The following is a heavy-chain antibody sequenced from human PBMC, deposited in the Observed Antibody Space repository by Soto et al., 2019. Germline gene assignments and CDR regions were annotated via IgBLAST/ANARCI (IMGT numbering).Heavy chain of an antibody. Sequence: SETLSLTCTFSGGSISSGGYYWSWIRQHPGKGLEWIGYIYYSGSTYYNPSLKSRVTISVDTFKNQFSLKLSSVTAADTAVYYCARAPVDVVPAAINDAFDIWGQGTMVTVSS. CDR2: IYYSGST. J-gene: IGHJ3*02. CDR1: GGSISSGGYY. CDR3: ARAPVDVVPAAINDAFDI. D-gene: IGHD2-2*02. V-gene: IGHV4-31*02.